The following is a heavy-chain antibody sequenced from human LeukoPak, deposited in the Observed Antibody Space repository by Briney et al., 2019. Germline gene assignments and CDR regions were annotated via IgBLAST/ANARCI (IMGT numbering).Heavy chain of an antibody. V-gene: IGHV1-2*02. D-gene: IGHD3-10*01. J-gene: IGHJ5*02. CDR2: INPNSGGT. CDR1: GYTFTGYY. CDR3: ARDGSGSYYGWFDP. Sequence: GASVKVSCKASGYTFTGYYMHWVRQAPGPGLEWMGWINPNSGGTNYAQKFQGRVNMTRDTSISTAYMELSRLRSDDTAVYYCARDGSGSYYGWFDPWGQGTLVTVSS.